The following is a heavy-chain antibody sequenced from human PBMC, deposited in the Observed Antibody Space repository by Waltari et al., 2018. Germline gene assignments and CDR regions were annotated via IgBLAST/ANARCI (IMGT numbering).Heavy chain of an antibody. Sequence: QVQLQESGPGLVKPSETLSLTCAVSGYSISSGCYWGWIRQPPGKGLEWIGNIYHSGSTYYNPSLKSRVTISVDTSKNQFSLKLSSVTAADTAVYYCAKYSGHYLVRDAFHIWGQGTMVSVSS. CDR2: IYHSGST. V-gene: IGHV4-38-2*01. D-gene: IGHD4-17*01. CDR3: AKYSGHYLVRDAFHI. J-gene: IGHJ3*02. CDR1: GYSISSGCY.